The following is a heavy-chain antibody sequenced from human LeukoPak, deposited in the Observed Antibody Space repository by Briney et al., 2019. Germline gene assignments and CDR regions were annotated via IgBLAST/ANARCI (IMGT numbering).Heavy chain of an antibody. V-gene: IGHV1-2*04. CDR2: INPNSGGT. D-gene: IGHD2-15*01. CDR1: GYTFTGYY. CDR3: ARVGVYCSGGSCYDLDY. J-gene: IGHJ4*02. Sequence: ASVKVSCKASGYTFTGYYMHWVRQAPGQGLEWMGWINPNSGGTNYAQKFQGWVTMTRDTSISTAYMELSRLRSDDTAVYYCARVGVYCSGGSCYDLDYWGQGTLVTVSS.